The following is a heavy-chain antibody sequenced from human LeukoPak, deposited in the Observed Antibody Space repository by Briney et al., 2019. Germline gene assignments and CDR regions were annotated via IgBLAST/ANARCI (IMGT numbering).Heavy chain of an antibody. J-gene: IGHJ5*02. D-gene: IGHD3-10*01. CDR3: ARHANYYGSGSYLNWFDP. CDR2: ISYSGST. Sequence: SETLSLTCTVSGGSISSFYWSWIRQPPGKGLERIGYISYSGSTNYNPSLKSRVTISLDTSKNQFSLKLSSVTAADTAVYYCARHANYYGSGSYLNWFDPWGQGTLVTVSS. V-gene: IGHV4-59*08. CDR1: GGSISSFY.